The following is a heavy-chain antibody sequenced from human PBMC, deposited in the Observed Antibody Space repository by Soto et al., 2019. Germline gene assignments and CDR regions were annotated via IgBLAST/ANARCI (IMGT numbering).Heavy chain of an antibody. Sequence: EVQLLESGGGLVQPGGSPRLSCEASGFTFTTYIMSWVRQAPGKGLEWVSSINNNGDRTYYADSVKGRFTISRDNSKNTMYLQLNSLRAEDTALYFCAKINYYGLGGAIWGQGALVVVSS. J-gene: IGHJ4*02. V-gene: IGHV3-23*01. CDR2: INNNGDRT. CDR1: GFTFTTYI. CDR3: AKINYYGLGGAI. D-gene: IGHD3-10*01.